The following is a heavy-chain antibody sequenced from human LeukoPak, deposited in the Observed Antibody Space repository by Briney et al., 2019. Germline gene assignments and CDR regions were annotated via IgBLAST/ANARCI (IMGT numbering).Heavy chain of an antibody. D-gene: IGHD3-10*01. CDR3: AKAYGSGSYYFDY. V-gene: IGHV3-23*01. Sequence: GGSLRLSCAASGFTFSSYAMSWVRQAPGKGLEWVSSISGSGGSTYYADSVKGRFTISRDNSKNTLYLQMNSPRAEDTAVYYCAKAYGSGSYYFDYWGQGTLVTVSS. J-gene: IGHJ4*02. CDR2: ISGSGGST. CDR1: GFTFSSYA.